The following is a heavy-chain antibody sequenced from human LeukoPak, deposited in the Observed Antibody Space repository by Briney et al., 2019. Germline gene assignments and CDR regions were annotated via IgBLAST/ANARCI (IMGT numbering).Heavy chain of an antibody. V-gene: IGHV1-18*01. CDR3: ARGSYLDY. J-gene: IGHJ4*02. Sequence: ASVKVSCKAFGYTFTSYGISWVRQAPGQGLEWMGWISAYNGHTNYAQKLQGRVTMATDTSTSTGYMELKRLRSDDTAVYYCARGSYLDYWGQGTLVTVSS. CDR1: GYTFTSYG. CDR2: ISAYNGHT. D-gene: IGHD3-10*01.